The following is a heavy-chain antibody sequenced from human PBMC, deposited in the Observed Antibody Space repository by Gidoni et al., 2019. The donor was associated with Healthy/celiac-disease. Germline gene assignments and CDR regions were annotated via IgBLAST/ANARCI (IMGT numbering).Heavy chain of an antibody. Sequence: QVQLQQLGAGLLKPSETLSLTCAVYGGSFSGYYWSWLRQPPGKGLEWIGEINHSGSTTYNPSLKSRVTISVDTSKNQFSLKLSSVTAADTAVYYCARGFKTVTGPRKERQQLPRAGNWFDPWGQGTLVTVSS. CDR2: INHSGST. J-gene: IGHJ5*02. V-gene: IGHV4-34*01. D-gene: IGHD6-13*01. CDR1: GGSFSGYY. CDR3: ARGFKTVTGPRKERQQLPRAGNWFDP.